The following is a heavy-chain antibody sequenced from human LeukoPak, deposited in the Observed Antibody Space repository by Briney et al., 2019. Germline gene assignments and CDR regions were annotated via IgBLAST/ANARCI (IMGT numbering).Heavy chain of an antibody. D-gene: IGHD2-2*01. CDR1: GFTFSSYG. Sequence: GRSLRLSCAASGFTFSSYGMHWVRQAPGKGLEWVAVIWYDGSNKYYADSVKGRFTISRDNSKNTLYLQMNSLRAEDTAVYYCARSEYCSSTSCYAAWFDPWGQGTLVTVSS. CDR3: ARSEYCSSTSCYAAWFDP. J-gene: IGHJ5*02. V-gene: IGHV3-33*01. CDR2: IWYDGSNK.